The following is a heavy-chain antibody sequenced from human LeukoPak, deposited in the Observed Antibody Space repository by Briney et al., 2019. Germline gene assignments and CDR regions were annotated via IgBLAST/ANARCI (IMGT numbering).Heavy chain of an antibody. D-gene: IGHD7-27*01. CDR2: ITTSDGNT. CDR3: AKDGGLWVSAHWGDS. Sequence: GGSLRLSCAASGFTVSNNYMSWVRQAPGKGLEWVSTITTSDGNTYYADSVKGRFTVSRDNSKNTLFLQMNSLRAEDTAVYYCAKDGGLWVSAHWGDSWGRGTLVTVSS. CDR1: GFTVSNNY. J-gene: IGHJ4*02. V-gene: IGHV3-23*01.